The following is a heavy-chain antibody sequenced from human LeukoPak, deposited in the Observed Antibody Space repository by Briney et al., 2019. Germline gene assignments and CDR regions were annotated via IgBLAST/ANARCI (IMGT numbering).Heavy chain of an antibody. J-gene: IGHJ4*02. CDR3: ARLVRSSSWYGPTLLDY. Sequence: KPSETLSLTCTVSGGSISSSSYSWGWIRQPPGKGLEWIGSVSHSGSINYDPSLKNRVTISVDTSKNQFSLKLSSVTAADTAVYYCARLVRSSSWYGPTLLDYWGQGTLVTVSS. CDR1: GGSISSSSYS. CDR2: VSHSGSI. D-gene: IGHD6-13*01. V-gene: IGHV4-39*07.